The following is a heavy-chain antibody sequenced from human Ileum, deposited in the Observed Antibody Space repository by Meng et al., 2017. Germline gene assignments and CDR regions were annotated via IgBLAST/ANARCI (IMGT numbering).Heavy chain of an antibody. CDR2: ISAYIGSK. Sequence: QVQLVQSGAEVKKPGASVKVSCKTSGYTFSRYSISWVRQAPGQGLEWMGWISAYIGSKNFAQNSQGRVTMTTDTSTSTAYMELRSLRSDDTAVYYCARERGSGGGDLDDWGQGTLVTVSS. V-gene: IGHV1-18*01. D-gene: IGHD3-16*01. CDR1: GYTFSRYS. J-gene: IGHJ1*01. CDR3: ARERGSGGGDLDD.